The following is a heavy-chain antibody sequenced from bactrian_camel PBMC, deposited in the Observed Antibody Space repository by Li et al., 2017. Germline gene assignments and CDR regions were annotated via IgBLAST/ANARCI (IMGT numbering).Heavy chain of an antibody. CDR2: ISSSGGSAT. CDR1: GFTFRNYR. CDR3: ATDHSPAWAGWPTFTY. V-gene: IGHV3S1*01. J-gene: IGHJ4*01. D-gene: IGHD5*01. Sequence: HVQLVESGGGLVQPGGSLRLSCVGSGFTFRNYRMLWVRQAPGKGLERVSTISSSGGSATTYADSVKGRFTVSRDNAKNAVYLQMNSLKSEDTALYYCATDHSPAWAGWPTFTYWGQGTQVTVS.